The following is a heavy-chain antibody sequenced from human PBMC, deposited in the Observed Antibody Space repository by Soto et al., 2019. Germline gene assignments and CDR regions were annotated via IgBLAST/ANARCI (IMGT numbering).Heavy chain of an antibody. V-gene: IGHV4-59*08. D-gene: IGHD3-16*01. CDR1: GGSISSYY. CDR2: IYYSGST. Sequence: QVQLQESGPGLVKPSETLSLTCTVSGGSISSYYWSWIRQPPGKGLEWIGYIYYSGSTNYNPHLKSRVTISVDTSKNQFSLKLSSVTAADTAVYYCARHWGFWADYWGQGPLVTVSS. CDR3: ARHWGFWADY. J-gene: IGHJ4*02.